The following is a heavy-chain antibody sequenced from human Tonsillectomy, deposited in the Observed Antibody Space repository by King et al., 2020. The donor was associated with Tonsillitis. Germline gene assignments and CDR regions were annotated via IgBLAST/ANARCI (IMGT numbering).Heavy chain of an antibody. J-gene: IGHJ4*02. V-gene: IGHV4-39*01. CDR3: ARMFYDNTGSGY. CDR1: GGSISSSIYY. Sequence: QLQESGPGLVKPSETLSLTCSVSGGSISSSIYYWGWIRQPPGKGLEWIGSIYYSGCTYYNPSLKSRVTISVDTSKNQFSLKLSSVTAADTAVYYCARMFYDNTGSGYWGQGTLVTVSS. D-gene: IGHD3-22*01. CDR2: IYYSGCT.